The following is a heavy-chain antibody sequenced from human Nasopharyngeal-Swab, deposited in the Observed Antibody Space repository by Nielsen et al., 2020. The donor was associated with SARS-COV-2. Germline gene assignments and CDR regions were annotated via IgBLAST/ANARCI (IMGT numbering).Heavy chain of an antibody. Sequence: GESLKISCAASGFTFSSYGMHWVRQAPGKGLEWVAVISYDGSNKYYADSVKGRFTISRDNSKNTLYLQMNSLRAEDTAVYYCTRTLSASYMDVWGKGTTVTSP. J-gene: IGHJ6*03. CDR3: TRTLSASYMDV. V-gene: IGHV3-30*03. CDR1: GFTFSSYG. CDR2: ISYDGSNK.